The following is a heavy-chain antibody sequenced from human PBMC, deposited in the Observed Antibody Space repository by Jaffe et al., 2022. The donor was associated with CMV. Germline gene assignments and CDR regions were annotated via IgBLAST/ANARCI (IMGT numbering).Heavy chain of an antibody. CDR2: ISYDGSNK. V-gene: IGHV3-30*18. D-gene: IGHD1-20*01. CDR1: GFTFSSYG. J-gene: IGHJ6*02. Sequence: QVQLVESGGGVVQPGRSLRLSCAASGFTFSSYGMHWVRQAPGKGLEWVAVISYDGSNKYYADSVKGRFTISRDNSKNTLYLQMNSLRAEDTAVYYCAKDIVPEYNWNPKASYYYYGMDVWGQGTTVTVSS. CDR3: AKDIVPEYNWNPKASYYYYGMDV.